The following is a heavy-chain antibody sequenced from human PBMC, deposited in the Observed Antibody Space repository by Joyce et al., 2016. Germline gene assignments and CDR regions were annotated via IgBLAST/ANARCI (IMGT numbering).Heavy chain of an antibody. CDR2: TNQDGSEK. CDR3: ARDKVDSIMALDY. Sequence: EGQLVESGGGLVQPGGSLRLSCAGSGFTFRSYWMTWVRKAPGQGLEWVANTNQDGSEKYDVDSVKGRFTIARDNSKNSLYLQVNSLRDGDTAVYYCARDKVDSIMALDYWGQGTLVTVSS. V-gene: IGHV3-7*01. J-gene: IGHJ4*02. D-gene: IGHD3-16*01. CDR1: GFTFRSYW.